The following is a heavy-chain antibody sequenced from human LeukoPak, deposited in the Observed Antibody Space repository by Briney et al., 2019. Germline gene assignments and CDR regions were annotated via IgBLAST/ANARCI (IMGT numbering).Heavy chain of an antibody. J-gene: IGHJ4*02. CDR2: FDPEDGET. CDR3: ATSLPDTGHLLPTD. Sequence: ASVKISCXVSGYTLTELSMHWVRQAPGKGLGWMGGFDPEDGETIYAQKFQGRVTMTEDTSTDTAYMELSSLRSEDTAVYYCATSLPDTGHLLPTDWGQGTLVTVSS. V-gene: IGHV1-24*01. D-gene: IGHD3-16*02. CDR1: GYTLTELS.